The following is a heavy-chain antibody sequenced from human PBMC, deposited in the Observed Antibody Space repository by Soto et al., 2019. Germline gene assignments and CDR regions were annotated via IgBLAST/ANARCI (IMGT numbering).Heavy chain of an antibody. D-gene: IGHD3-16*02. CDR3: VASPEGSCLVRH. CDR2: SRSGDRYI. CDR1: GLTFISYS. V-gene: IGHV3-21*01. J-gene: IGHJ1*01. Sequence: EVQLVESGGGLVQPGGSLRLSCAASGLTFISYSMNWVRQAPGKGWEWVSSSRSGDRYIYYADTVRARFTISRDNAENTLSLQMTSLRVEDRAVYYGVASPEGSCLVRHWGQAALVTVSS.